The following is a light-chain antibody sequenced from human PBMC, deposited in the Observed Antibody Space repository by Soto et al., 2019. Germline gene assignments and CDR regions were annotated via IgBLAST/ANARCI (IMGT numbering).Light chain of an antibody. CDR1: SSDVGSSNL. CDR3: CSFARSTTFYV. V-gene: IGLV2-23*01. J-gene: IGLJ1*01. CDR2: EAD. Sequence: QSALTQPASVSGSPGQSITISCSGTSSDVGSSNLVSWYQQHPGKAPKPIIFEADGRPSGVSGRFSGSKSGNTASLTISGVQADDEADYYCCSFARSTTFYVFGSGTKVTVL.